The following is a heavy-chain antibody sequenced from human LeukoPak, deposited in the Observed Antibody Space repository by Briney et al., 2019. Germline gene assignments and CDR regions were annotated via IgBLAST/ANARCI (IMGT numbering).Heavy chain of an antibody. Sequence: PSETLSLTCTVSGGSISSYYWSWIRQPPGKGPEWIGYIYYSGSTNYNPSLKSRVTISVDTSKNQFSLKLSSVTAADTAVYYCARTWSGGSSWRTFDYWGQGTLLTVSS. CDR1: GGSISSYY. V-gene: IGHV4-59*01. CDR3: ARTWSGGSSWRTFDY. CDR2: IYYSGST. J-gene: IGHJ4*02. D-gene: IGHD6-13*01.